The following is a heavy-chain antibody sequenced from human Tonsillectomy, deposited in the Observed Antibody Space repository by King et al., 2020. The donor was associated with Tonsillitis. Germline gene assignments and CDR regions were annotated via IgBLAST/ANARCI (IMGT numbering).Heavy chain of an antibody. V-gene: IGHV1-46*01. Sequence: VQLVESGAEVKKPGASVKVSCKASGYTFTSYYMHWVRQAPGQGLEWMGTINPSGGTTSYAQKFQGRVTMTRDTSTNTVYMELSSLRSEDTAVYYCARDRPCSSASCYGGSWFDPWGQGTLVTVCS. CDR3: ARDRPCSSASCYGGSWFDP. J-gene: IGHJ5*02. CDR2: INPSGGTT. CDR1: GYTFTSYY. D-gene: IGHD2-2*01.